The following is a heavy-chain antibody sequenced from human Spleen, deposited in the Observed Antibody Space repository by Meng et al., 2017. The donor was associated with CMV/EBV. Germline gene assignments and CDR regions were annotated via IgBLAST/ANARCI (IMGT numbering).Heavy chain of an antibody. J-gene: IGHJ4*02. D-gene: IGHD2-21*01. CDR2: INVYSGGT. V-gene: IGHV1-2*02. Sequence: ASGDTFTDYYRHWLRQAPGQGLEWMGWINVYSGGTNSAQKFQGRVALTRDTSIRTAYMELSRLRSDDTAVYYCARVYCGGDCSFDYWGQGMLVTVSS. CDR1: GDTFTDYY. CDR3: ARVYCGGDCSFDY.